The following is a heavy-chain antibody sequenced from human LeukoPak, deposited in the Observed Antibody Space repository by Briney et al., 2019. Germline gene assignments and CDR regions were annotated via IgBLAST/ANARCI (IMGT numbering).Heavy chain of an antibody. Sequence: SETLSLTCAAYGGSFSGYYWSWIRQPPGKGLEWIGEINHSGSTNYNPSLKSRVTISVDTSKNQFSLKLSSVTAADTAVYYCARDRITMVRGVISPKQYYYYGMDVWGQGTTVTVSS. J-gene: IGHJ6*02. CDR3: ARDRITMVRGVISPKQYYYYGMDV. V-gene: IGHV4-34*01. CDR1: GGSFSGYY. D-gene: IGHD3-10*01. CDR2: INHSGST.